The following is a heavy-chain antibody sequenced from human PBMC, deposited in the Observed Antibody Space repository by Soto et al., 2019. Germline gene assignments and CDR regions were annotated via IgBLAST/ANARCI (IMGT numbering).Heavy chain of an antibody. CDR3: VRGASGRYYMDV. CDR2: INTDASRT. CDR1: GFTFSSYL. Sequence: EVQLVESGGGLVQPGGSLRLSCAASGFTFSSYLIHWVRQGPGKGLVWVSRINTDASRTNYADSVKGRFTISRDNAKNTVYLQVNSLRDEDTALYFCVRGASGRYYMDVWGKGTTVTVSS. J-gene: IGHJ6*03. D-gene: IGHD3-10*01. V-gene: IGHV3-74*01.